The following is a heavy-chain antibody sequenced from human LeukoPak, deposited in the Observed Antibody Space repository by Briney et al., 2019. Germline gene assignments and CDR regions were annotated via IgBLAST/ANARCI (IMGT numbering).Heavy chain of an antibody. CDR2: INHSGST. Sequence: SETLSLTCAVYGGSFSGYYWSWIRQPPGKGLEWIGEINHSGSTYYNPSLKSRVTISVDTSKNQFSLKLSSVTAADTAVYYCARGADSSSWYPIHWGQGTLVTVSS. CDR1: GGSFSGYY. D-gene: IGHD6-13*01. J-gene: IGHJ4*02. CDR3: ARGADSSSWYPIH. V-gene: IGHV4-34*01.